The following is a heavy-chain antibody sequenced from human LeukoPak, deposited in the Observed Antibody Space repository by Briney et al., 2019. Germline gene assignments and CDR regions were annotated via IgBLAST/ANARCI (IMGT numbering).Heavy chain of an antibody. CDR2: INHSGST. J-gene: IGHJ5*02. CDR1: GGSFSGYY. Sequence: PSETLSLTCAVYGGSFSGYYWSWIRQPPGKGLEWIGEINHSGSTNYNPSLKSRVTISVDTSKNQFSLKLSSVTPADTAVYYCAIHIVVVPAAKKKNWFDPWGQGTLVTVSS. V-gene: IGHV4-34*01. D-gene: IGHD2-2*01. CDR3: AIHIVVVPAAKKKNWFDP.